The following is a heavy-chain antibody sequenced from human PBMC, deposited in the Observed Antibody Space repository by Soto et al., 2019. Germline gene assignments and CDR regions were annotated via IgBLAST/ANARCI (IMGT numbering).Heavy chain of an antibody. J-gene: IGHJ4*02. CDR1: GFTFSSYT. CDR2: IAYDGSIK. Sequence: QVQLVESGGGVVQPGTSLGLSCAASGFTFSSYTLHWVRQDPGKGLEWVAVIAYDGSIKLYADSVSGRFAISRDDSRNTLYLQMNSLRVEDTAVYYCARDPQRGSPDYFDYWGQGTLVTVSS. D-gene: IGHD6-13*01. CDR3: ARDPQRGSPDYFDY. V-gene: IGHV3-30*09.